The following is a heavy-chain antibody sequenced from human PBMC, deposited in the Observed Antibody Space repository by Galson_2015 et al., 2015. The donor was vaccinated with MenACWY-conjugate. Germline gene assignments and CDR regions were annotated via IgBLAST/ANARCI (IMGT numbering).Heavy chain of an antibody. CDR2: ISPGGSST. J-gene: IGHJ4*02. V-gene: IGHV3-74*01. Sequence: SLRLSCAASGFIFNTYGMHWVRQAPGKGLVWVSRISPGGSSTTYADSVKDRFTISRDNAKNTLYLQMNSLRPEDTAVFYCAKSRGASFYFDSWGQGSLV. D-gene: IGHD1-26*01. CDR3: AKSRGASFYFDS. CDR1: GFIFNTYG.